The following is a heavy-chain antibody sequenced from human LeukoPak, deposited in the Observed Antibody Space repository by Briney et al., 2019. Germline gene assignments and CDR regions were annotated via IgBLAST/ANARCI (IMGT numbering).Heavy chain of an antibody. Sequence: SETLSLTCTVSGGSISGCYWNWIRQAAGKGLEWVGRIYSNGHIDHNASLKSRVAMSVDTSTNLFSLKLNSLTAADTAVYYCAREQSESPGSGYDMDVWGKGTPVIVSS. J-gene: IGHJ6*03. CDR2: IYSNGHI. D-gene: IGHD1-14*01. V-gene: IGHV4-4*07. CDR1: GGSISGCY. CDR3: AREQSESPGSGYDMDV.